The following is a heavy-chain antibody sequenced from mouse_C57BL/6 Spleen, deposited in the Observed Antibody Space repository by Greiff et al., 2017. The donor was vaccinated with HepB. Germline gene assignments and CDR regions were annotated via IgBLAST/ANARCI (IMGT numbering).Heavy chain of an antibody. CDR1: GYAFSSYW. V-gene: IGHV1-80*01. J-gene: IGHJ2*01. D-gene: IGHD2-5*01. Sequence: QVQLQQSGPELVKPGASVKISCKASGYAFSSYWMNWVKQRPGKGLEWIGQIYPGDGDTNYNGKFKGKATLTADKSSSSAYMQLSSLTSEDSAVYFCSRKGGYYSNSFFDYWGQGTTLTVSS. CDR3: SRKGGYYSNSFFDY. CDR2: IYPGDGDT.